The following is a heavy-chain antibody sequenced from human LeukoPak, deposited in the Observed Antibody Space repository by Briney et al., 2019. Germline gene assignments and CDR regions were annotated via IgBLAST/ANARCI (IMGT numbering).Heavy chain of an antibody. D-gene: IGHD2-15*01. Sequence: GESLKISCQGSGYIFTSYWISWVRQMPGKGLEWMGSIDPRDSYTNYSPSFQGHVTISADKSISTAYLQWSSLEASDTAMYYCARPDCSGGTCYLLIYWGQGTLVTVSS. CDR2: IDPRDSYT. CDR1: GYIFTSYW. CDR3: ARPDCSGGTCYLLIY. J-gene: IGHJ4*02. V-gene: IGHV5-10-1*01.